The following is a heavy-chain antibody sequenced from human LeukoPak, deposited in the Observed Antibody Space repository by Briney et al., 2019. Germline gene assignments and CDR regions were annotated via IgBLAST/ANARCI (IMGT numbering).Heavy chain of an antibody. V-gene: IGHV3-30*02. CDR1: GFTFRNFG. Sequence: GGSLRLSCAASGFTFRNFGMHWVRQAPGRRLEWVAFIQYDGRDKFYADSVKGRSTISRDNSKNTLYLQTNSLRAEDTALYYCAKDLGSGSYAADYWGQGTLVTVSS. J-gene: IGHJ4*02. CDR2: IQYDGRDK. D-gene: IGHD1-26*01. CDR3: AKDLGSGSYAADY.